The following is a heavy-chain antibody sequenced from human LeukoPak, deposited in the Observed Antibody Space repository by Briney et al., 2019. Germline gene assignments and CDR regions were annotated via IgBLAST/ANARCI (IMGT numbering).Heavy chain of an antibody. V-gene: IGHV3-23*01. D-gene: IGHD4-11*01. J-gene: IGHJ4*02. CDR2: ISGSGGST. CDR1: GFTFSSYA. CDR3: AKDRNNYGYFDY. Sequence: PGGSLRLSCAASGFTFSSYAMSWVRQAPGKGLEWVSVISGSGGSTYYADSVKGRSTISRDNSKNTLYLQMNSLRAEDTAVYYCAKDRNNYGYFDYWGQGTLVTVSS.